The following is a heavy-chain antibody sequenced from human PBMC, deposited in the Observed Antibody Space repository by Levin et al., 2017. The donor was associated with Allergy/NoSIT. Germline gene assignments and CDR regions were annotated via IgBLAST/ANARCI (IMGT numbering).Heavy chain of an antibody. Sequence: SETLSLTCAVSGYSISSGFLWGWIRQPPGKGLEWIASIYHNGNTYYNPSLKSRVTISLDTSKNQFSLNLGSVTAADTAVYYCVRDARRENWFDPWSQGTLVTVSS. J-gene: IGHJ5*02. CDR1: GYSISSGFL. CDR3: VRDARRENWFDP. V-gene: IGHV4-38-2*02. CDR2: IYHNGNT.